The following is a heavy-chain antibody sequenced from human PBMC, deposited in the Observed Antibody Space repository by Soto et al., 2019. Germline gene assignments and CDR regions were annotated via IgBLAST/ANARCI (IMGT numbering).Heavy chain of an antibody. Sequence: SETLSLTCTVSGGSITNYYWSLIRQPPGKGLEWIGYIYYSGRTNYNPSFKSRVTISIDTSKNQFSLRLSSVTVADTAVYYCARPIDNASGFQFDPWGQGTLVTVSS. CDR1: GGSITNYY. J-gene: IGHJ5*02. CDR3: ARPIDNASGFQFDP. CDR2: IYYSGRT. D-gene: IGHD3-10*01. V-gene: IGHV4-59*08.